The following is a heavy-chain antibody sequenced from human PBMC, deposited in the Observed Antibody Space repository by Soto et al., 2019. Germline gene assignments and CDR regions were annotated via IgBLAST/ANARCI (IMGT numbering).Heavy chain of an antibody. CDR1: GFTFSSYA. CDR3: ARDPDAYLSLWGYDY. CDR2: VSATGATT. J-gene: IGHJ4*02. Sequence: VQLVESGGGVVQPGGSLRLSCKASGFTFSSYAMNWVRQAPGKGLEWVAHVSATGATTHYADSVNGRFTISRDNSKNTLFLQMNSLRAEDTALYYCARDPDAYLSLWGYDYWGQGTLVTASS. D-gene: IGHD3-16*01. V-gene: IGHV3-23*04.